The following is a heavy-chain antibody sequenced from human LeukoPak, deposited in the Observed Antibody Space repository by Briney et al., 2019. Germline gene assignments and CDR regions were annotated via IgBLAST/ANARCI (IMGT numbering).Heavy chain of an antibody. CDR3: ARDSPPQYASSSAGFDY. CDR1: GGSVSRGGYY. V-gene: IGHV4-31*03. Sequence: SETLSLTCTVSGGSVSRGGYYWNWIRQHPGKGLEWIGFTSYSEGTYYNPSLMSRITISVDRSQNQFSLKMRDVTAADTAVYFCARDSPPQYASSSAGFDYWGPGTLVTVSP. D-gene: IGHD6-6*01. CDR2: TSYSEGT. J-gene: IGHJ4*02.